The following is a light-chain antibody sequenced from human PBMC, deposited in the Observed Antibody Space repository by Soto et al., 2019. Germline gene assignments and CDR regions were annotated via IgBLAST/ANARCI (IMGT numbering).Light chain of an antibody. CDR2: DAS. CDR1: QSVSSY. Sequence: EIGLTQSAATLSSSAGERATLSCGASQSVSSYLAWYQQKTGQAPRLLIYDASNRATGIPARFSGTGYGTDFNLTINNLEPEDFAVYYCQVRTNWSIAFGRGTRLEIK. J-gene: IGKJ5*01. V-gene: IGKV3-11*01. CDR3: QVRTNWSIA.